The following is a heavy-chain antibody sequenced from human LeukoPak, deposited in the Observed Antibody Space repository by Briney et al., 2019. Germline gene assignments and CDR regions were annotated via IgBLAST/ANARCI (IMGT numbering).Heavy chain of an antibody. V-gene: IGHV3-30*02. CDR1: GFTFSSYS. CDR3: AKGPVTIFGVVPSRWFDP. CDR2: IRYDGSNK. D-gene: IGHD3-3*01. J-gene: IGHJ5*02. Sequence: GGSLRLSCAASGFTFSSYSMNWVRQAPGKGLEWVAFIRYDGSNKYYADSVKGRFTISRDNSKNTLYLQMNSLRAEDTAVYYCAKGPVTIFGVVPSRWFDPWGQGTLVTVSS.